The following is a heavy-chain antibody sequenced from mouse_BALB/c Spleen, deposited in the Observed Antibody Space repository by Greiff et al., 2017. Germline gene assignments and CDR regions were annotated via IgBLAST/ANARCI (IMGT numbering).Heavy chain of an antibody. Sequence: VKLQESAAELARPGASVKMSCKASGYTFTSYTMHWVKQRPGQGLEWIGYINPSSGYTEYNQKFKDKTTLTADKSSSTAYMQLSSLTSEDSAVYYCARRGVRRGGFDYWGQGTTLTVSS. CDR2: INPSSGYT. D-gene: IGHD2-14*01. J-gene: IGHJ2*01. CDR3: ARRGVRRGGFDY. V-gene: IGHV1-4*02. CDR1: GYTFTSYT.